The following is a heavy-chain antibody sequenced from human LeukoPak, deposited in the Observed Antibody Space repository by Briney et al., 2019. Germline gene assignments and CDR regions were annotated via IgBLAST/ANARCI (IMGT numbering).Heavy chain of an antibody. CDR3: ARGGLFRYGGTSGDY. V-gene: IGHV3-48*04. CDR2: ISSSSSVK. D-gene: IGHD4/OR15-4a*01. J-gene: IGHJ4*02. CDR1: GFTFSSYR. Sequence: GGSLRLSCAVSGFTFSSYRMNWVRQAPGKGLEWVSYISSSSSVKYYADSVKGRFIISRDNAKNSMYLHMSSLRGDDMAVYYCARGGLFRYGGTSGDYWGQGTLVTVSS.